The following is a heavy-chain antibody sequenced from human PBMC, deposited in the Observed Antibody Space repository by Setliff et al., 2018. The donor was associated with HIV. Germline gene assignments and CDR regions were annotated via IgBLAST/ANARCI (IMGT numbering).Heavy chain of an antibody. V-gene: IGHV4-59*01. Sequence: SETLSLTCTVSGGSISSYYWSWIRQPPGKGLEWIGYIYYSGSTNYNPSLKSRVTISVDTSKNQFSLKLSSVTAADTAVYYCAISIFGVVIFDYWGQGTLVTVSS. CDR2: IYYSGST. J-gene: IGHJ4*02. CDR3: AISIFGVVIFDY. CDR1: GGSISSYY. D-gene: IGHD3-3*01.